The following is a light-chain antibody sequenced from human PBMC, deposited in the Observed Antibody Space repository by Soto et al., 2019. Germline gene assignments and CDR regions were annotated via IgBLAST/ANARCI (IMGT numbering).Light chain of an antibody. CDR1: SSDIGAYNF. J-gene: IGLJ1*01. CDR3: TSYTDATTYV. V-gene: IGLV2-14*01. Sequence: LTQPASASGSPGQSIIISCSGTSSDIGAYNFVAWYQQHPGKAPKLIIYGVTNRPSGVSNRFSGSKSGNTASLTISGLQAEDEADYYCTSYTDATTYVFGAGTKVTVL. CDR2: GVT.